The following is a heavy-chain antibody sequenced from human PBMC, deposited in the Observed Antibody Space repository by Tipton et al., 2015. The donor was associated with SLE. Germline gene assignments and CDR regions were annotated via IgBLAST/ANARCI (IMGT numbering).Heavy chain of an antibody. CDR2: IYPSGTT. CDR3: ASFGSGTYQAEYFQH. V-gene: IGHV4-30-2*02. D-gene: IGHD3-10*01. CDR1: GGPISSGGYS. J-gene: IGHJ1*01. Sequence: TLSLTCAVSGGPISSGGYSWSWIRQPPGKDLEWIGYIYPSGTTFYNPSLESRVTISLDTSKNHFSLNLSSVTAADTAVYYCASFGSGTYQAEYFQHWGRGTLVTVAS.